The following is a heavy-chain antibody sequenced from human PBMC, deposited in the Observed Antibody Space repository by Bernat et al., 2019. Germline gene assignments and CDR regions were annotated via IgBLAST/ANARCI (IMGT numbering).Heavy chain of an antibody. CDR2: ISYDGANE. V-gene: IGHV3-30*18. CDR3: AKDFLHCTTSSCYSGYYAMDV. Sequence: QVQLVESGGGVVQPGRSLRLSCAASGFTFNNYGMHWVRQAPGEGLEWVATISYDGANEYYADSVKGRFTISRDNSKNMLYLQMNSLRADDTAVFHCAKDFLHCTTSSCYSGYYAMDVWGQGATVTVAS. CDR1: GFTFNNYG. D-gene: IGHD2-2*01. J-gene: IGHJ6*02.